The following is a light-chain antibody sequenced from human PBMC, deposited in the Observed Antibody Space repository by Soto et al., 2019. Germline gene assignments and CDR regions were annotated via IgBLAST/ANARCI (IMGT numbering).Light chain of an antibody. CDR2: EDN. CDR1: SGSIASNY. CDR3: NYYDSSNPLV. V-gene: IGLV6-57*04. J-gene: IGLJ2*01. Sequence: NFMLTQPHSVSESPGKTVTISCTRSSGSIASNYVQWYQQRPGSAPTTVIYEDNQSPSAVPDRFSGSIDSSSNSASLTISGLQTEDEDDYYCNYYDSSNPLVFGGGTQLTVL.